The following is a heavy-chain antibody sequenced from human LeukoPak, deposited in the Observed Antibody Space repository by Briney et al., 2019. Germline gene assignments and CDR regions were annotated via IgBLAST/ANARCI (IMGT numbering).Heavy chain of an antibody. CDR3: ARDMHDSSGYPVQYYYYYYYMDV. V-gene: IGHV4-39*07. J-gene: IGHJ6*03. CDR2: IYYSGST. CDR1: GGSISSSSYY. D-gene: IGHD3-22*01. Sequence: PSETLSLTCTVSGGSISSSSYYWGWIRQPPGKGLEWIGSIYYSGSTYYNPSLKSRVTMSVDTSKNQFSLKLSSVTAADTAVYYCARDMHDSSGYPVQYYYYYYYMDVWGKGTTVTISS.